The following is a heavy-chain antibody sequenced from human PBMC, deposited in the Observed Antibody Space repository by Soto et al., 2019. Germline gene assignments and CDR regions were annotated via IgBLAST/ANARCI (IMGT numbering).Heavy chain of an antibody. V-gene: IGHV4-39*02. D-gene: IGHD3-3*01. Sequence: SETLSLTCTVSGGSISSSSYYWGWIRQPPGKGLEWIGSIYYSGRPSYNPSLKSRVTISVDTSKNQFSLKLSSVTAADTAVYYCARDYDFWSGFHRPSYYMDVWGKGTTVTVSS. CDR3: ARDYDFWSGFHRPSYYMDV. CDR1: GGSISSSSYY. J-gene: IGHJ6*03. CDR2: IYYSGRP.